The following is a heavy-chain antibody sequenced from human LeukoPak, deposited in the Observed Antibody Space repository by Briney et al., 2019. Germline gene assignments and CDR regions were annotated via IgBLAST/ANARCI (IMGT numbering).Heavy chain of an antibody. CDR2: IYYSGST. Sequence: SETLSLTCTVSGGSISSYYWSWIRQPPGKGLEWIGYIYYSGSTNYNPSLKSRVTLSVDTSKNQFSLKLSSVTAADTAVYYCARVFSGYDYPRAFDIWSQGTMVTVSS. CDR3: ARVFSGYDYPRAFDI. V-gene: IGHV4-59*01. CDR1: GGSISSYY. J-gene: IGHJ3*02. D-gene: IGHD5-12*01.